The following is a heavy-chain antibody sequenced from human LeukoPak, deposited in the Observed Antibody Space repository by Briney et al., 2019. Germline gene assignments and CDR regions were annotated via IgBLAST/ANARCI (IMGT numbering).Heavy chain of an antibody. CDR2: IIPIFGTA. CDR3: ARDQGVAIFGVANNWFDP. J-gene: IGHJ5*02. CDR1: GGTFSSYA. V-gene: IGHV1-69*05. Sequence: ASVKVSCKASGGTFSSYAISWVRQAPGQGLEWMGGIIPIFGTANYAQKFQGRVTITTAESTSTAYMELSSLRSEDTAVYYCARDQGVAIFGVANNWFDPWGQGTLVTVSS. D-gene: IGHD3-3*01.